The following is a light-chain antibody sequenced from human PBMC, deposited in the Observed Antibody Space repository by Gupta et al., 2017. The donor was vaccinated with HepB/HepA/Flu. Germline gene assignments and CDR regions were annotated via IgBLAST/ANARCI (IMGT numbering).Light chain of an antibody. Sequence: DFQMTQSPSPVPASVGDRVTITCRASRGISTWLIWYQQKPGKPPMFLLYHASKLQSGVPSRFSGSGSGTDFTLTINNLQAEDFATYYCQQATSFPRTFGQGTKVE. J-gene: IGKJ1*01. V-gene: IGKV1-12*01. CDR1: RGISTW. CDR3: QQATSFPRT. CDR2: HAS.